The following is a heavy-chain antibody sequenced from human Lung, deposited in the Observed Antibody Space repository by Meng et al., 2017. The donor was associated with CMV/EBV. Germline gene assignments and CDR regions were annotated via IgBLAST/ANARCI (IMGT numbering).Heavy chain of an antibody. J-gene: IGHJ4*02. V-gene: IGHV3-48*03. CDR2: ITPSGSGM. D-gene: IGHD5-12*01. CDR3: SSCNRYGYNAHCLDY. Sequence: GGSLRLXXAASGLTFSSFEMNWVRQSPGRGLEWLAYITPSGSGMEYADSVQGRFTISRDNTKNSVYVQVNNLRVEDTAVYYFSSCNRYGYNAHCLDYWGQGXLVTVSS. CDR1: GLTFSSFE.